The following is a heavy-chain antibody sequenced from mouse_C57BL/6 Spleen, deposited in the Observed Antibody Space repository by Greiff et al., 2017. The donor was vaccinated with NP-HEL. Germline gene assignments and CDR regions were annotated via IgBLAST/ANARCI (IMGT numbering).Heavy chain of an antibody. CDR2: IDPSDSYT. CDR1: GYTFTSYW. J-gene: IGHJ2*01. D-gene: IGHD6-1*01. CDR3: ARRTAYFDY. V-gene: IGHV1-50*01. Sequence: VQLQQPGAELVKPGASVKLSCKASGYTFTSYWMQWVKQRPGQGLEWIGEIDPSDSYTNYNQKFKGKATLTVDTSSSTAYMQLSSLKSEDSAVYYCARRTAYFDYWGQGTTLTVSS.